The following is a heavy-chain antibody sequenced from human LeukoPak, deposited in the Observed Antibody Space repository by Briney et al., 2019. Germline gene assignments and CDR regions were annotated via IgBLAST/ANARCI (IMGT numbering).Heavy chain of an antibody. CDR3: AREGQGHYYDSSGYSPVGYFDY. J-gene: IGHJ4*02. Sequence: ASVKVSCEASGYTFTGYYMHWVRQAPGQGLEWMGWINPNSGGTNYAQKFQGRVTMTRDTSISTAYMELSRLRSDDTAVYYCAREGQGHYYDSSGYSPVGYFDYWGQGTLVTVSS. CDR2: INPNSGGT. V-gene: IGHV1-2*02. D-gene: IGHD3-22*01. CDR1: GYTFTGYY.